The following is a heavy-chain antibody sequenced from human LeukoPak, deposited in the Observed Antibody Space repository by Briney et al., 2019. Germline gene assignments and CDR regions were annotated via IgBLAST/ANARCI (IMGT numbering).Heavy chain of an antibody. Sequence: GGSLRLSCAASGFTFSSYGMHWVRQAPGKGLEWVAAIWYDGSNKYYADSVKGRFTISRDNSKNTLYLQLNSLRAEDTAVYFCARDSDNSGFDYWGQGTLVTVSS. V-gene: IGHV3-33*01. J-gene: IGHJ4*02. CDR3: ARDSDNSGFDY. CDR2: IWYDGSNK. D-gene: IGHD4-23*01. CDR1: GFTFSSYG.